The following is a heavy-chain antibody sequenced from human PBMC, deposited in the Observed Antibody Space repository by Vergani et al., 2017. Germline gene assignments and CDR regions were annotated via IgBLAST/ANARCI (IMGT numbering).Heavy chain of an antibody. J-gene: IGHJ5*02. V-gene: IGHV4-61*02. Sequence: QVQLRESGPGLVKSSQTLSLICTVSGGSISSGDYYWSWIRQPAGKGLEWIGRISTGGSTSYNPYLKSRVAVSMDTSKNQFSLRLNFVTAADTALYYCARDGSFRWFDPWGQGTLVTVSS. CDR2: ISTGGST. CDR1: GGSISSGDYY. D-gene: IGHD3-16*02. CDR3: ARDGSFRWFDP.